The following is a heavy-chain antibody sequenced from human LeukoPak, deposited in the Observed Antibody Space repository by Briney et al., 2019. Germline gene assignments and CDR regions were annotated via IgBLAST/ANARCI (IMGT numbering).Heavy chain of an antibody. CDR1: GGTFSSYA. V-gene: IGHV1-69*04. CDR3: ARSGDNYYDSSGYPY. CDR2: IIPILGIA. J-gene: IGHJ4*02. D-gene: IGHD3-22*01. Sequence: ASVKVSCKASGGTFSSYAISWVRQAPGQGLDWMGRIIPILGIANYEQKFQGRVTITADKSTSTAYMELSSLRSEDTAVYYCARSGDNYYDSSGYPYWGQGTLVTVSS.